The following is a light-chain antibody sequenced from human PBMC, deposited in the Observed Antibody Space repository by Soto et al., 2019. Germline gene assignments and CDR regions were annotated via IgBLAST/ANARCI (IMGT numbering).Light chain of an antibody. J-gene: IGLJ2*01. V-gene: IGLV7-43*01. CDR2: RTN. CDR3: LVSSGGVHV. Sequence: QTVVTQEPSLTVSPGGTVTLTCASSTGAVTSDHHPNWFQQKPGQAPRALIYRTNNKHSWTPARFSGSLLGGKAALTLSGAQSEDEAEYYCLVSSGGVHVFGGGTKLTVL. CDR1: TGAVTSDHH.